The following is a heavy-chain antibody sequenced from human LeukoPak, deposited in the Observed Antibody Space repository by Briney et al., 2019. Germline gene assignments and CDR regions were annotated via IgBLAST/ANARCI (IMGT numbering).Heavy chain of an antibody. CDR1: GFTFDDYA. Sequence: GGSLRLSCAASGFTFDDYAMHWVRQAPGKGLEWVSGISWNSGSIDYEDALQGRFTISRDNTRNSLSLRIDSLRAEDTAQYYCAREVFFQFDNWGQGALVTVSS. J-gene: IGHJ4*02. CDR3: AREVFFQFDN. CDR2: ISWNSGSI. V-gene: IGHV3-9*01.